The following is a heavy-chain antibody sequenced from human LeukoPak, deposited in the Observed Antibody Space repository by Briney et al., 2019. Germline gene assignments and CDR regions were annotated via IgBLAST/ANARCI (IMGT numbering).Heavy chain of an antibody. CDR1: GYTLTELS. CDR2: FDPEYGET. V-gene: IGHV1-24*01. J-gene: IGHJ4*02. CDR3: ARDLLYGGVGLDY. Sequence: ASVKVSCKVSGYTLTELSMHWVRQAPGKGLEWMGGFDPEYGETIYAQKFQGRVSVTEDTSTDTAYMELSSLRSEDMAVYYCARDLLYGGVGLDYWGQGTLVTVSS. D-gene: IGHD3-16*01.